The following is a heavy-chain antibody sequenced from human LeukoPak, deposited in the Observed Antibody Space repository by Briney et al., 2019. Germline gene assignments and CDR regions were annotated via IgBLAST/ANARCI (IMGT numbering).Heavy chain of an antibody. J-gene: IGHJ4*02. CDR2: MNPDTGNT. CDR1: GYTFSAYD. CDR3: ARLSDTPAYYYSSGYYHIRY. Sequence: ASVKVACKASGYTFSAYDINWVRQGAGQGLEWIGWMNPDTGNTGCAQKFQGRVTMTRDTSKSTAYMELNSLRSEDTAVYYCARLSDTPAYYYSSGYYHIRYWGQGTLLTVSS. V-gene: IGHV1-8*01. D-gene: IGHD3-22*01.